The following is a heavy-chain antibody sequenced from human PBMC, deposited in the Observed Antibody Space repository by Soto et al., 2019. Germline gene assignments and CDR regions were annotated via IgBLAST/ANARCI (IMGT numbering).Heavy chain of an antibody. V-gene: IGHV4-30-4*01. CDR1: GGSISTVNYW. J-gene: IGHJ4*02. CDR2: IYNGWST. Sequence: QVQLQQSGPGLVKPSQTLSLTCTVSGGSISTVNYWWSWIGQSPDMDLEWIGHIYNGWSTYNNPYLESRVTMSVDKSKTQLSLTLSSVSAADTAVYYCARGPSGDKVDSWGQGTLVTVSS. D-gene: IGHD7-27*01. CDR3: ARGPSGDKVDS.